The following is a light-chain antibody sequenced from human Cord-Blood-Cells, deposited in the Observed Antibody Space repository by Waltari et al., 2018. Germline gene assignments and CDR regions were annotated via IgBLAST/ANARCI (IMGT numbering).Light chain of an antibody. CDR2: EGS. V-gene: IGLV2-23*03. J-gene: IGLJ3*02. Sequence: QSALTQPASVPASPGQSITISCTGTRSDVGRYNLVSCYQQHPGKAPKLMSYEGSKRPSGVSNRFSGSKSGNTASLTISGLQAEDEADYYCCSYAGSSTFKVFGGGTKLTVL. CDR3: CSYAGSSTFKV. CDR1: RSDVGRYNL.